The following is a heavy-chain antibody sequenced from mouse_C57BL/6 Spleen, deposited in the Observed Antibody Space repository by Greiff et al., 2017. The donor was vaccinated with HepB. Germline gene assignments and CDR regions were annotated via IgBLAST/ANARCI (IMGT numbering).Heavy chain of an antibody. Sequence: VQLQQSGPELVKPGASVKISCKASGYTFTDYYMNWVKQSHGKSLEWIGDINPNNGGTSYNQKFKGKATLTVDKSSSTAYMELRSLTSEDSAVYYCARGIYDGYSPFAYWGQGTLVTVSA. J-gene: IGHJ3*01. CDR3: ARGIYDGYSPFAY. CDR2: INPNNGGT. V-gene: IGHV1-26*01. D-gene: IGHD2-3*01. CDR1: GYTFTDYY.